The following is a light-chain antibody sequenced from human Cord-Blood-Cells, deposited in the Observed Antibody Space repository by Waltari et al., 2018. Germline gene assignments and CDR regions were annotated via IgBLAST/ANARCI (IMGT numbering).Light chain of an antibody. Sequence: QSALTQPASVSGSPGQSITLSCTGTSSDVRSYNLVSWSQQHPGKAPKLMIYEGSKRPSGVSNRFSGSKSGNTASLTISGLQAEDEADYYCCSYAGSSTWVFGGGTKLTVL. J-gene: IGLJ3*02. CDR2: EGS. CDR3: CSYAGSSTWV. V-gene: IGLV2-23*01. CDR1: SSDVRSYNL.